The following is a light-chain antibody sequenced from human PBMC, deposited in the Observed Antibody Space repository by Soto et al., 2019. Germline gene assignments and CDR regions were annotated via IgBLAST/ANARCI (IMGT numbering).Light chain of an antibody. CDR3: QQYRT. CDR1: QSVSSSY. V-gene: IGKV3-20*01. J-gene: IGKJ1*01. Sequence: EIVLTQSPGTLSLSPGERATLSCRASQSVSSSYLAWYQQKPGQAPRLLIYGASSRAPGIPGRFSGSGSGTDFTLTISRREPEDFAVYYCQQYRTFGQGTKVEI. CDR2: GAS.